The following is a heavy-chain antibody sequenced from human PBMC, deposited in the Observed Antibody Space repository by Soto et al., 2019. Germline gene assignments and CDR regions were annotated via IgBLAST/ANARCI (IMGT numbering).Heavy chain of an antibody. Sequence: ASVKVSCKASGYTFTSYYMHWVRQAPGQGLEWMGIINPSGGSTSYAQKFQGRVTMTRDTSTSTVYMELSSLRSEDTAVYYCSKGATRFAAFDIWGQGTMVTVSS. CDR1: GYTFTSYY. CDR2: INPSGGST. V-gene: IGHV1-46*03. D-gene: IGHD3-16*01. CDR3: SKGATRFAAFDI. J-gene: IGHJ3*02.